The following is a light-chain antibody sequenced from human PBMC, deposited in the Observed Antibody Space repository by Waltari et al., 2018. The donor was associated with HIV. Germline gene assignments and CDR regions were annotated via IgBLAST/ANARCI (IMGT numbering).Light chain of an antibody. V-gene: IGLV1-44*01. CDR2: NSN. CDR3: AAWDESLNGLFGGL. J-gene: IGLJ2*01. CDR1: RFNIGSNS. Sequence: VLTQPPSASGTPGQRVTISCSGGRFNIGSNSVTWYQHLPGTAPRLLIFNSNQRPSGLPDRFSGSKSGTSASLAISGLQSEDEADYYCAAWDESLNGLFGGLFGGGTRLTVL.